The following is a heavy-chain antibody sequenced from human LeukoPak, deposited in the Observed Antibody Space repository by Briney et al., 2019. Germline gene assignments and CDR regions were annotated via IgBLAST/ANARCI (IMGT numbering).Heavy chain of an antibody. D-gene: IGHD6-13*01. Sequence: PSETLSLTCAVSNGSISTSSYFWGWIRQPPGKGLEWIGNIYYSGIAYYNPSFKSRVTMSVDTSKNQFSLKLTSVTPADTAVYYCASPDAPLVQAIPAAGRLGGKSPFDFWGQGTMVTVSS. CDR2: IYYSGIA. V-gene: IGHV4-39*01. CDR3: ASPDAPLVQAIPAAGRLGGKSPFDF. CDR1: NGSISTSSYF. J-gene: IGHJ3*01.